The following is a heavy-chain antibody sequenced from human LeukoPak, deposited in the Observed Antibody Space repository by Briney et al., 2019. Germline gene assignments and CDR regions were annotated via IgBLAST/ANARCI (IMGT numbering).Heavy chain of an antibody. Sequence: ETLSLTCAVYGGSFSGYYWSWVRQAPGKGLEWVSAISGSGGSTYYADSVKGRFTISRDNSKNTLYLQMNSLRAEDTAVYYCAKGGGWTRKIDYWGQGTLVTVSS. V-gene: IGHV3-23*01. J-gene: IGHJ4*02. CDR2: ISGSGGST. D-gene: IGHD6-19*01. CDR1: GGSFSGYY. CDR3: AKGGGWTRKIDY.